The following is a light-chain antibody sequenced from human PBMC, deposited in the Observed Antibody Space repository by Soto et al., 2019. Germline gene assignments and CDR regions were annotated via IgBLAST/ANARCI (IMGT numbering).Light chain of an antibody. V-gene: IGKV3-15*01. CDR3: QQYNNWPPM. CDR2: GAS. Sequence: EIVMTQSPATLSVSPGERATLSCRASQSVSSNLAWYQQKPGQAPRLLIYGASTRATVIPARFSGSGSGTDFTLTISSLQSEDFAVYYCQQYNNWPPMFGQGTKVEIK. J-gene: IGKJ1*01. CDR1: QSVSSN.